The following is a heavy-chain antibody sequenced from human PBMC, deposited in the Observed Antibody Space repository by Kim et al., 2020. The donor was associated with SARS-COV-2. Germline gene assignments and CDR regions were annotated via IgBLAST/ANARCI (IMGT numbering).Heavy chain of an antibody. D-gene: IGHD3-22*01. CDR2: HYYSGST. CDR3: ARFHDRSGPYVYYLVY. CDR1: GGSVSSGSYY. J-gene: IGHJ4*01. V-gene: IGHV4-61*01. Sequence: SETLSLTCTVSGGSVSSGSYYWSWIRQPPGQGLEWIGYHYYSGSTNYNPSLKSPVTISVDTSKNQLSLKLVSVTAADTAVYYCARFHDRSGPYVYYLVY.